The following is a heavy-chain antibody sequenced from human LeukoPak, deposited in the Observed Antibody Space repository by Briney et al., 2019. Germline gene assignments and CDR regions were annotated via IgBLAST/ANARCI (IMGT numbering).Heavy chain of an antibody. V-gene: IGHV3-23*01. CDR1: GFTFSSYA. D-gene: IGHD3-16*02. CDR2: ISGSGGST. CDR3: AKDPLGDYDYVWGSYRPIDY. J-gene: IGHJ4*02. Sequence: GGSLRLSCAASGFTFSSYAMSWVRQAPGKGLEWVSAISGSGGSTYYADSVKGRFTISRDNSKNTLYLQMNSLRAEDTAVYYCAKDPLGDYDYVWGSYRPIDYWGQGTLVTVSS.